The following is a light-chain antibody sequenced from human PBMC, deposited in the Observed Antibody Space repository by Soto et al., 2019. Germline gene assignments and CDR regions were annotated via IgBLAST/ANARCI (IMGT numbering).Light chain of an antibody. CDR1: QGISNF. CDR3: QSYNSVPFT. J-gene: IGKJ3*01. CDR2: DAS. V-gene: IGKV1-27*01. Sequence: DIQMTQSPSSLSASVGDRVTITCRASQGISNFLAWYHQKPGKVPKLLIYDASTLQSGVPSRFSGSGSGTDFTRTISSLQPEDVGTYYCQSYNSVPFTFGPGTTVDFK.